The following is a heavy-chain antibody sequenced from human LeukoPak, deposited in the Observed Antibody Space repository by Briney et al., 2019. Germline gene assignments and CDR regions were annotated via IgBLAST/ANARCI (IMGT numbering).Heavy chain of an antibody. CDR2: IYYSGST. Sequence: SETLSLTCTVSGGSISSGGYYWSWIRQHPGKGLEWIGYIYYSGSTYYNPSLKSRVTISVDTSKNQFSLKLSSVTAADTAVYYCARDNNSDAFDTWGQGTMVTVSS. D-gene: IGHD1-20*01. V-gene: IGHV4-31*03. CDR3: ARDNNSDAFDT. J-gene: IGHJ3*02. CDR1: GGSISSGGYY.